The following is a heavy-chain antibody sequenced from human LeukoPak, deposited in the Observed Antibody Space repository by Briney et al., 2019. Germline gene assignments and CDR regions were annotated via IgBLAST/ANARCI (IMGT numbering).Heavy chain of an antibody. D-gene: IGHD1-26*01. V-gene: IGHV3-48*04. CDR3: ARDPYSGSYGNYYYYFMDV. J-gene: IGHJ6*03. CDR2: ISSSSNTI. CDR1: GFTFSSYN. Sequence: GGSLRLSCAASGFTFSSYNMNWVRQAPGKGPEWVSYISSSSNTIYYADSVKGRFTISRDNAKNSLYLQMNSLRAEDTAVYYCARDPYSGSYGNYYYYFMDVWGKGTTVTISS.